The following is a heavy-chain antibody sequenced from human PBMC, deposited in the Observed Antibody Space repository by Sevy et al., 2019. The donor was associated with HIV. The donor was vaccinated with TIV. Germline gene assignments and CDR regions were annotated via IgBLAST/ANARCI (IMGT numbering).Heavy chain of an antibody. J-gene: IGHJ4*02. CDR3: ARDLLGGGFSYGSSPDY. V-gene: IGHV3-30*03. CDR1: GFSFSSYG. CDR2: ISDDGSYQ. D-gene: IGHD5-18*01. Sequence: GGSLRLSCVASGFSFSSYGMHWVRQAPGKGLEWVAVISDDGSYQFYADSVKGRFTISRDNSKNTLYLQMNSLRAEDTAVYYCARDLLGGGFSYGSSPDYWGQGTLVTVSS.